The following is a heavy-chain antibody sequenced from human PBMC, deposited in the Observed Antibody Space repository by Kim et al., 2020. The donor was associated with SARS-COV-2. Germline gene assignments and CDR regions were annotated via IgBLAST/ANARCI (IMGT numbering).Heavy chain of an antibody. D-gene: IGHD3-3*01. Sequence: SETLSLTCAVSGGSISGYYWSWIRQPPGKGLEWIGEINYSGSTNYNPSLKSRVTISVDTSKNQFSLKLSSVTAADTAVYYCARVKGFPGVLIISYNYYYDVDVWGKGTTVTVSS. J-gene: IGHJ6*03. CDR1: GGSISGYY. V-gene: IGHV4-34*01. CDR3: ARVKGFPGVLIISYNYYYDVDV. CDR2: INYSGST.